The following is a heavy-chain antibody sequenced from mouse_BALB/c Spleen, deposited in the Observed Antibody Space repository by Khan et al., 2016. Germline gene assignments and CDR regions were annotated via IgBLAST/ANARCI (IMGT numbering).Heavy chain of an antibody. D-gene: IGHD1-1*01. CDR3: ARDGVVYGSIFVDWYFDV. CDR2: IWAGGST. Sequence: QVQLKESGPGLVAPSQSLSITCTVSGFSLTNYGVHWVRQPPGKGLEWLGVIWAGGSTNYNSALMSRLNIRKDNSKSQVFLKMNSLQTDDTAIYYCARDGVVYGSIFVDWYFDVWGAGTTVTVSS. V-gene: IGHV2-9*02. J-gene: IGHJ1*01. CDR1: GFSLTNYG.